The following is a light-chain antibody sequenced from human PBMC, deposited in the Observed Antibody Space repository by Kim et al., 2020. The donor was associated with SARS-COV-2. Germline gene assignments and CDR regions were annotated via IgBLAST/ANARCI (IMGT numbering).Light chain of an antibody. CDR2: VEGSGSH. Sequence: PVKPTWTLGRGHSHYLLAWHQQQPGKAPRVLMKVEGSGSHNKGGGVPDRFSGSRSGADRYLIISNLHSEDEADYYCETWDSNIQVFGGGTQLTVL. CDR1: RGHSHYL. V-gene: IGLV4-60*03. J-gene: IGLJ3*02. CDR3: ETWDSNIQV.